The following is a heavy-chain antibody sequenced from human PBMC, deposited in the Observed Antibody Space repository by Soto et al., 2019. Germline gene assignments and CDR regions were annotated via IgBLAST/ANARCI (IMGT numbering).Heavy chain of an antibody. J-gene: IGHJ4*02. CDR3: AREGGDGVDY. Sequence: QVQLRESGPGLVRPSQTLSLTCTVSGGSISSGSYSWSWIRQHPGKGLEWIGYIYYSGSTYNNPSLKSRVTISLATSKNQFSLNLSSVTAAATAVYYCAREGGDGVDYWGQGTLVTVSS. CDR1: GGSISSGSYS. CDR2: IYYSGST. D-gene: IGHD3-16*01. V-gene: IGHV4-31*03.